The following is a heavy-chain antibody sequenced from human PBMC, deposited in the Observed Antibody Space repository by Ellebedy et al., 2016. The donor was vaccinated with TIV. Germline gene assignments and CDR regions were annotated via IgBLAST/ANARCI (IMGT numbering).Heavy chain of an antibody. CDR1: GYTFTSYA. Sequence: ASVKVSXXASGYTFTSYAMHWVRQAPGQRLEWMGWINAGNGNTKYSQKFQGRVTITRDTSASTAYMELSSLRSEDTAVYYCASATVTFSGYYGMDVWGQGTTVTVSS. CDR3: ASATVTFSGYYGMDV. CDR2: INAGNGNT. J-gene: IGHJ6*02. D-gene: IGHD4-17*01. V-gene: IGHV1-3*01.